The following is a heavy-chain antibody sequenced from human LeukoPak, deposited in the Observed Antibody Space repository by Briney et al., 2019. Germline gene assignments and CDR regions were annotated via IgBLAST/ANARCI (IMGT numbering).Heavy chain of an antibody. CDR2: ISYDGSNK. D-gene: IGHD2-2*01. Sequence: GGSLRLSCAASGFTFSSYGMHWVRQAPGKGLEWVAVISYDGSNKYYADSVKGRFTISRDNSKNTLYLQMNSLRAEDTAVYYCARASVPAAMADWFDPWGQGTLVTVSS. CDR3: ARASVPAAMADWFDP. J-gene: IGHJ5*02. V-gene: IGHV3-30*03. CDR1: GFTFSSYG.